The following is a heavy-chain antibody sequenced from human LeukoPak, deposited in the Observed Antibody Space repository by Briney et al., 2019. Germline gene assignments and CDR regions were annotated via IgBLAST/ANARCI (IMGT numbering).Heavy chain of an antibody. CDR2: INPNSGGS. CDR1: GYTFPANF. CDR3: ARVQVSDDNWGFFDY. V-gene: IGHV1-2*02. D-gene: IGHD1-1*01. J-gene: IGHJ4*02. Sequence: ASVKVSCKASGYTFPANFMHWVRQAPGQGLEWMGWINPNSGGSNCAQKFQGRVTMTRETSISTAYMELSRLSSDDTAVYYCARVQVSDDNWGFFDYWGQGTLVTVSS.